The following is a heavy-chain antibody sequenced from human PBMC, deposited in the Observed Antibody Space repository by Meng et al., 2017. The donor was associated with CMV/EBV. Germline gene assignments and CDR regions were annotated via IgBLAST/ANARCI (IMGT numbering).Heavy chain of an antibody. J-gene: IGHJ4*02. V-gene: IGHV4-39*01. CDR3: ARRDDFWSGYLN. CDR2: IHYSGST. CDR1: GGSISSSSYY. Sequence: SETLSLTCTVSGGSISSSSYYWGWIRQPPGKGLEWIGSIHYSGSTYYNPSLKSRVTISVDTSKNQFSLKLSSVTAADTAVYYCARRDDFWSGYLNWGQGTLVTVSS. D-gene: IGHD3-3*01.